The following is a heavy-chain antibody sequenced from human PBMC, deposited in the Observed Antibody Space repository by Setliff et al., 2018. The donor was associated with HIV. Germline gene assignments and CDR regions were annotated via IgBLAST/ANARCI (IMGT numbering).Heavy chain of an antibody. CDR1: GYTFTNYW. V-gene: IGHV5-51*01. CDR3: TRRRRAPGTAPLEAF. J-gene: IGHJ4*02. CDR2: IHPSDFDT. Sequence: GESLKISCKASGYTFTNYWIGWVRQMPGKGLEWVGVIHPSDFDTRYGPSFQGQVTISADRSVSTAYLQWRSLKASDTAMYYCTRRRRAPGTAPLEAFWGRGTLVTSPQ. D-gene: IGHD2-21*02.